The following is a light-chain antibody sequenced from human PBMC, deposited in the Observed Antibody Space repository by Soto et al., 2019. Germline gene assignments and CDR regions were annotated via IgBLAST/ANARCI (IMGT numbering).Light chain of an antibody. V-gene: IGKV3-15*01. CDR2: GGS. Sequence: EIVLTQSPGTLSLSPGERATLSCRASQSVSSSFLAWYQQKPGQAPRLLIYGGSTRATDLPARFSGSGSGTEFTLTITSLQSEDLAVYYCQQYEDWPITFGQGTRLEIK. CDR3: QQYEDWPIT. CDR1: QSVSSS. J-gene: IGKJ5*01.